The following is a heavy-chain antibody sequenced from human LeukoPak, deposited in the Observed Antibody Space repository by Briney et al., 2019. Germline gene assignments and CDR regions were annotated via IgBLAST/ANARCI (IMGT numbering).Heavy chain of an antibody. CDR1: GFTFSSYA. D-gene: IGHD3-10*01. CDR3: AKYYYGSGSYSQFDY. J-gene: IGHJ4*02. V-gene: IGHV3-23*01. Sequence: GGSLRLSCAASGFTFSSYAMSWVRQAPGKGLEWVSAISGSGGSTYYADSVKGRFTISRDNSKNTLYLQMNSLRAEDTAVYYCAKYYYGSGSYSQFDYWGQGTLVTVSS. CDR2: ISGSGGST.